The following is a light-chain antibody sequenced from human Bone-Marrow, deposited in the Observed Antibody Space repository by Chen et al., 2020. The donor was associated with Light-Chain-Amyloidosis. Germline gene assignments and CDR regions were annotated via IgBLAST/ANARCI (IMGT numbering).Light chain of an antibody. CDR1: SGSIATNY. J-gene: IGLJ3*02. CDR2: EDD. V-gene: IGLV6-57*01. Sequence: NFMLTQPHSVSESPGQTVIISCTRRSGSIATNYVQWYQQRPGSSPTTVIYEDDQRPSGVPARFSGSIDRSSNSASLTISGLKTEDEADYCCQSYQGSSQGVFGGGTKLTVL. CDR3: QSYQGSSQGV.